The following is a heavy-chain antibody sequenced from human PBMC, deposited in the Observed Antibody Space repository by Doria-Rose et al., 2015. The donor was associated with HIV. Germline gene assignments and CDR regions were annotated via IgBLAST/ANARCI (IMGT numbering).Heavy chain of an antibody. Sequence: QVTLKESGPVLVKPTETLTLTCTVSGVSLSSPGMGVSWIRQPPGKALEWRANMFSDDERSYITSLKSRLTISRGTSKSQVVLTMTDMDPVDTATYYCARIKSSRWYHKYYFDFWGQGTLVIVSA. J-gene: IGHJ4*02. CDR1: GVSLSSPGMG. D-gene: IGHD6-13*01. CDR2: MFSDDER. CDR3: ARIKSSRWYHKYYFDF. V-gene: IGHV2-26*01.